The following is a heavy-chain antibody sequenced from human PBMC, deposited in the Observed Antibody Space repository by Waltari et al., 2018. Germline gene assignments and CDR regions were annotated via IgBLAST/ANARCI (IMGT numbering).Heavy chain of an antibody. V-gene: IGHV3-53*02. CDR3: AREVVVPAAKTDWFDP. CDR1: GFTVSSNY. Sequence: EVQLVETGGGLIQPGGSLRLSCAASGFTVSSNYMRWVRQAPGKGLEWVSVIYSGGSTYYADSVKGRFTISRDNSKNTLYLQMNSLRAEDTAVYYCAREVVVPAAKTDWFDPWGQGTLVTVSS. CDR2: IYSGGST. D-gene: IGHD2-2*01. J-gene: IGHJ5*02.